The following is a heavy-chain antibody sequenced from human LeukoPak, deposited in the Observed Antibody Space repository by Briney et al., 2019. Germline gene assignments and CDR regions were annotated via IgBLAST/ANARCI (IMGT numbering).Heavy chain of an antibody. D-gene: IGHD3-22*01. J-gene: IGHJ5*02. Sequence: PSETLSLTCAVYGGSFSGYYWTWIRQPPGKGLEWIGEIIDTGSTKYNPSLKSRVTISVDTSKNQFSLKLSSVTAADTAVYYCARDYYYYDSSGYSLFDPWGQGTLVTVSS. CDR2: IIDTGST. CDR1: GGSFSGYY. V-gene: IGHV4-34*12. CDR3: ARDYYYYDSSGYSLFDP.